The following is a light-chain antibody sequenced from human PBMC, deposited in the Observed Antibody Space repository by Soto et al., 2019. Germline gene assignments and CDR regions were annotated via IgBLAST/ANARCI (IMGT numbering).Light chain of an antibody. V-gene: IGLV2-8*01. Sequence: QSALTQPPSASGSPGQSVTISCTGTSGDVGRYNYVSWYQQHPRKAPKLLIYEVSKRPSGVPDRFSGSKSGNTASLTVSGLQADDEAHYYCSSYAGSNTWVFGGGTKLTVL. CDR3: SSYAGSNTWV. CDR2: EVS. J-gene: IGLJ3*02. CDR1: SGDVGRYNY.